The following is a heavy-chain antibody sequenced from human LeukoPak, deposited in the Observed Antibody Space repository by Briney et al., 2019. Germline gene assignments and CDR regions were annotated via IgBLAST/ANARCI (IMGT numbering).Heavy chain of an antibody. V-gene: IGHV1-69*04. J-gene: IGHJ4*02. Sequence: SVKVSCKASGGTFSSYAISWVRQAPGQGLEWTGRIIPILGIANYAQKFQGRDTITADKSTSTAYMELSSLRSEDTAVYYCATPDGSIAARPGRVTDPFDYWGQGTLVTVSS. CDR3: ATPDGSIAARPGRVTDPFDY. CDR2: IIPILGIA. CDR1: GGTFSSYA. D-gene: IGHD6-6*01.